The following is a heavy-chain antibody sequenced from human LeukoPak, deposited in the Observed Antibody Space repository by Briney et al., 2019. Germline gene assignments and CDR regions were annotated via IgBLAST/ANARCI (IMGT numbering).Heavy chain of an antibody. CDR2: ISSSSSFR. J-gene: IGHJ4*02. CDR3: ARESSGYFY. D-gene: IGHD3-22*01. Sequence: RGSLRLSCAASGFNFSSYSMNWVRQAPGKGLEWVSSISSSSSFRYYADSVKGRFTISRDNAKNSLYLQMNSLRAEDTAVYYCARESSGYFYWGQGTLLTVSS. CDR1: GFNFSSYS. V-gene: IGHV3-21*01.